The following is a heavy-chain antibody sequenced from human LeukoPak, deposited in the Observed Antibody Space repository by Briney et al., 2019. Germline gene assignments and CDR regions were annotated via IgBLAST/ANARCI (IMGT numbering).Heavy chain of an antibody. CDR1: GGSISSGGYS. CDR2: IYHSGGT. J-gene: IGHJ4*02. CDR3: ARSYGGNPGVFDY. D-gene: IGHD4-23*01. Sequence: PSQTPSLTCAVSGGSISSGGYSWSWIRQPPGKGLEWIGYIYHSGGTSYSPSLKSRVTISVDTSKSQFSLKLSSVTAADTATYYCARSYGGNPGVFDYWGQGTLVTVSS. V-gene: IGHV4-30-2*02.